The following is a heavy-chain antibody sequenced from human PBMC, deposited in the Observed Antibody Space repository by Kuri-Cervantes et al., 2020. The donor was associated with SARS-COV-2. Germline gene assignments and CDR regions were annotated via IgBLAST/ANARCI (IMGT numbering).Heavy chain of an antibody. V-gene: IGHV3-74*01. J-gene: IGHJ2*01. CDR3: ARGGVVTADWYFDL. CDR1: GFPFRSYW. CDR2: TNSDGIST. D-gene: IGHD2-21*02. Sequence: GGSLRLSCAASGFPFRSYWMHWVRQAPGKVLVWVSRTNSDGISTSYADSVKGRFTISRDNAKNTLYLQLNSLGAEDTAVYYCARGGVVTADWYFDLWGRGTLVTVSS.